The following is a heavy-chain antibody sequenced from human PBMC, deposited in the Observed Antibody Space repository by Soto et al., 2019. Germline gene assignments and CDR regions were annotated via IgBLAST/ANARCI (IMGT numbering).Heavy chain of an antibody. CDR3: ARGRYGDY. V-gene: IGHV1-18*01. Sequence: GPKVKKPGASVKVSCKGSGYIFTSYGIAWVRQAPGQGLEWMGWISAHNGNTEYAQKFQGRVTVTRDTSTSTAYLELRSLRSDDTALYYCARGRYGDYWGQGALVTVSS. J-gene: IGHJ4*02. CDR1: GYIFTSYG. CDR2: ISAHNGNT. D-gene: IGHD4-17*01.